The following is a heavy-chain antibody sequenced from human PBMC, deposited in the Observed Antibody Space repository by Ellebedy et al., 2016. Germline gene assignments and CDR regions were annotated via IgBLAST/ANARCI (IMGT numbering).Heavy chain of an antibody. CDR3: ARVVGSNSWYEDF. V-gene: IGHV3-7*04. CDR1: GFTFSGYW. CDR2: VKQDESEK. D-gene: IGHD6-13*01. Sequence: GESLKISXAASGFTFSGYWMSWVRQAPGKGLEWVAIVKQDESEKYYVDSVKGRFTISRDNARNSLYLQMNSLRAEDTAVYYCARVVGSNSWYEDFWGQGTLVTVSS. J-gene: IGHJ4*02.